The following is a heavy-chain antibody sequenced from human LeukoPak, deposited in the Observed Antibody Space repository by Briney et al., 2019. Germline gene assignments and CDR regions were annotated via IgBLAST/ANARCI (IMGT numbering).Heavy chain of an antibody. CDR1: GFTFSSYW. CDR2: IKQDGSEK. D-gene: IGHD6-13*01. CDR3: ASIPAAAAGTSGQDY. Sequence: GGSLRLSCAASGFTFSSYWMSWVRQAPGKGLEWVANIKQDGSEKYYVDSVKGRFTISRDNAKNSLYLQMNSLRAEDTAVYYCASIPAAAAGTSGQDYWGQGTLVTVSS. J-gene: IGHJ4*02. V-gene: IGHV3-7*01.